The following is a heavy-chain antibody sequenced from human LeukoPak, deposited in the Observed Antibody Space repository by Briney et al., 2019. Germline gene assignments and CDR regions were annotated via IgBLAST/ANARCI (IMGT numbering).Heavy chain of an antibody. CDR3: ARTAYYYDSSGYDDAFDI. CDR1: GFTFTSSA. Sequence: SVKVSCKASGFTFTSSAVQWVRQARGQRLEWIGWIVVGSGNTNYAQKFQERVTITRDMSTSTAYMELSSLRSEDTAVYYCARTAYYYDSSGYDDAFDIWGQGTMVTVSS. D-gene: IGHD3-22*01. CDR2: IVVGSGNT. J-gene: IGHJ3*02. V-gene: IGHV1-58*01.